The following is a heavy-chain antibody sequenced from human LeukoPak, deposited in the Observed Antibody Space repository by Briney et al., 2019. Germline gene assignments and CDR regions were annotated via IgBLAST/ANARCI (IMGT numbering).Heavy chain of an antibody. CDR3: ARAFPANGSGSRPTEY. D-gene: IGHD3-10*01. CDR2: IIPIFGIA. J-gene: IGHJ4*02. CDR1: GGTFSSYS. V-gene: IGHV1-69*04. Sequence: SVKVSCKASGGTFSSYSISWVRQAPGKGLEWMGRIIPIFGIAKYAQRFQGRVTITADKSTRPAYRELSSLKSEDTAVYYCARAFPANGSGSRPTEYWGEGTLVTVSS.